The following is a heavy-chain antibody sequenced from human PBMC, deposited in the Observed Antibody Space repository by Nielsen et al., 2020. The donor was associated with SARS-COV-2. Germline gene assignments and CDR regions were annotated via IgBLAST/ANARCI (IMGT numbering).Heavy chain of an antibody. CDR2: IWYDGSNK. D-gene: IGHD2-2*01. J-gene: IGHJ4*02. CDR3: ARDFYCSSTSCSPW. CDR1: GFTFSSYG. Sequence: GESLKISCAASGFTFSSYGMHWVRQAPGKGLEWVAVIWYDGSNKYYADSVKGRFTISRDNAKNSLYLQMNSLRAEDTAVYYCARDFYCSSTSCSPWWGQGTLVTVSS. V-gene: IGHV3-33*01.